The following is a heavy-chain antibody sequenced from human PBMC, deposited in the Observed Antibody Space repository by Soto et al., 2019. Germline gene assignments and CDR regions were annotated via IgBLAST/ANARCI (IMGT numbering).Heavy chain of an antibody. D-gene: IGHD7-27*01. V-gene: IGHV3-23*01. CDR1: GFTFSSYA. Sequence: GGSLRLSCAASGFTFSSYAMSWVRQAPGKGLEWVSAISGSGGSTYYADSVKGRFTISRDNSKNTLYLQMNSLRAEAPAVYYCAKDRESGRTGDVNGAFDIWGQGTMVTVSS. CDR2: ISGSGGST. CDR3: AKDRESGRTGDVNGAFDI. J-gene: IGHJ3*02.